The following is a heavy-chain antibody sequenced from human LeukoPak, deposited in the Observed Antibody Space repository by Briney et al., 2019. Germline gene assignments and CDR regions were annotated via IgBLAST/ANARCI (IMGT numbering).Heavy chain of an antibody. V-gene: IGHV3-33*01. CDR3: ARDREIDAFDI. Sequence: PGGSLRLSCAASGFDFSTYGMHWVRQAPGKGLEWVATIWYDGNNKYYADSVKGRFTISRDNSKNTLYLQMNSLRAEDTAVYYCARDREIDAFDIWGQGTMVTVSS. CDR1: GFDFSTYG. J-gene: IGHJ3*02. CDR2: IWYDGNNK.